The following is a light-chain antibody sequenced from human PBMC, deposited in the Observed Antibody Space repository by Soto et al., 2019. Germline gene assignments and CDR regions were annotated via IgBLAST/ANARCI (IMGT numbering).Light chain of an antibody. V-gene: IGKV1-5*03. CDR3: QQYSDNWT. CDR1: QSISSW. J-gene: IGKJ1*01. Sequence: DLQMTPSASTLSASVGDRVTIHCRARQSISSWLAWYQQNRGTAPNLLIYKASTLQGGVPSTFSGSGSGTEFTLTISSLQPDDSAIYYCQQYSDNWTFGQGTKV. CDR2: KAS.